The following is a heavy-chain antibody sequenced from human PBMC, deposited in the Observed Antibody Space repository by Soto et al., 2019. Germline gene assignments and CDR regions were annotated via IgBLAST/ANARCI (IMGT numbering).Heavy chain of an antibody. Sequence: GGSLRLSCSASGFTFSSYAMHWVRQAPGKGLEYVSAISSNGGSTYYADSVKGRFTISRDNSKNTLYLQMSRLRAEDTAVYYCVKDPLSYYYDSSGYGFDYWGQGTLVTVSS. CDR1: GFTFSSYA. CDR2: ISSNGGST. CDR3: VKDPLSYYYDSSGYGFDY. J-gene: IGHJ4*02. V-gene: IGHV3-64D*08. D-gene: IGHD3-22*01.